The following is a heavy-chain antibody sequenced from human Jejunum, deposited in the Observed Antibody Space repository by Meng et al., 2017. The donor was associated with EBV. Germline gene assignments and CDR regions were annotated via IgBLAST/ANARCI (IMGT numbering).Heavy chain of an antibody. J-gene: IGHJ4*02. CDR2: INQVGST. V-gene: IGHV4-4*02. CDR3: ARASSERLLDY. Sequence: QVQLQESGPGLVNPSGTLSLTCAVSTDFISSYEWWSWVRQPPGKGLEWLGEINQVGSTYYNPSLKSRVTISIDTSKRQFSLRLNSMTAADTAVYYCARASSERLLDYWGQGTLVTVSS. CDR1: TDFISSYEW. D-gene: IGHD1-14*01.